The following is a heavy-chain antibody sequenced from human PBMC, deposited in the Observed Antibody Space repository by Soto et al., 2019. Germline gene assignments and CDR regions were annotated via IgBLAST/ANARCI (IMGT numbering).Heavy chain of an antibody. CDR2: ISYDGSNK. CDR1: GFTFSSYG. Sequence: SLRLSCAASGFTFSSYGMHWVRQAPGKGLEWVAVISYDGSNKYYADSVKGRFTISRDNSKNTLYLQMNSLRAEDTAVYYCAKTDIVVVPAAVYYYYGMDVWGQGTTVTVSS. CDR3: AKTDIVVVPAAVYYYYGMDV. V-gene: IGHV3-30*18. J-gene: IGHJ6*02. D-gene: IGHD2-2*01.